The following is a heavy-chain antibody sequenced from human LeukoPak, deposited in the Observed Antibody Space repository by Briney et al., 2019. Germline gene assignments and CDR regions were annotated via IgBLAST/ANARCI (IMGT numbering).Heavy chain of an antibody. Sequence: GGSLRLSCAASGFTFSSYAMSWVRQAPGQGLEWVSAISGSGVSTYYADSVKGRFTISRDNSRNTMYLQVNSLRAEDTAVYYCAKVSAKTTVTFFDYWGQGTLVTVSS. CDR2: ISGSGVST. CDR3: AKVSAKTTVTFFDY. V-gene: IGHV3-23*01. J-gene: IGHJ4*02. D-gene: IGHD4-17*01. CDR1: GFTFSSYA.